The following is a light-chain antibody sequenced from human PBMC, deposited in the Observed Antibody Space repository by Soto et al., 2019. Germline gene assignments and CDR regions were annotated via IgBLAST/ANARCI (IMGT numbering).Light chain of an antibody. CDR2: DAS. CDR3: HQRSRWPLT. CDR1: QSVTTS. Sequence: EIVLTQSPATLSLSPGERATLSCRASQSVTTSLGWYHQKPGQAPRLLIYDASTRATGTPDRFSGSGSGTDFTLTISSLEPEDSAVYYCHQRSRWPLTFGPGTKVDF. V-gene: IGKV3-11*01. J-gene: IGKJ3*01.